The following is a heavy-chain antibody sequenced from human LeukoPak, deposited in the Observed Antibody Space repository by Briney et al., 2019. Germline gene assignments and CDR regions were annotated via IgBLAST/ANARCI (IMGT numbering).Heavy chain of an antibody. V-gene: IGHV4-31*03. CDR1: GGSISSGGYY. J-gene: IGHJ4*02. Sequence: SQTLSLTCTVSGGSISSGGYYWSWIRQHPGKGLEWIGYIYYSGSTYYNPSLKSRVTISVDTSKNQFSLKLSSVTAADTAVYYRARAFLAEYYFDYWGQGTLVTVSS. CDR2: IYYSGST. CDR3: ARAFLAEYYFDY. D-gene: IGHD1-14*01.